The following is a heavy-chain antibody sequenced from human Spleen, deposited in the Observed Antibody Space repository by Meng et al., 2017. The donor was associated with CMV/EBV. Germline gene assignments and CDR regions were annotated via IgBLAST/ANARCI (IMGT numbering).Heavy chain of an antibody. CDR1: AVTFRNFV. D-gene: IGHD4-17*01. V-gene: IGHV3-48*03. J-gene: IGHJ5*02. Sequence: GGSLRLSCAASAVTFRNFVVKRVRQAPGEGLEWLSYISNSGSTIYYADSVKGRFTISRDNAKLSLYLQMNGLRAEDTAVYYCARHHDYGDYDHWGQGTLVTVSS. CDR3: ARHHDYGDYDH. CDR2: ISNSGSTI.